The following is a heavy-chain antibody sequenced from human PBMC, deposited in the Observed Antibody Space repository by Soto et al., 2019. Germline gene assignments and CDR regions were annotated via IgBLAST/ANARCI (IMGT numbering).Heavy chain of an antibody. V-gene: IGHV3-64D*06. CDR2: VSSNGGSP. Sequence: HPGGSLRLSCSASGFTFSSYAMHWVRQVAGRGLEYVSGVSSNGGSPYYADSAKDRFTIYRDNSQNTVYLQMNSLTAEDTAVYYCVKDRRSTRRTLAVWGPGTTVTVSS. D-gene: IGHD2-2*01. CDR3: VKDRRSTRRTLAV. J-gene: IGHJ6*02. CDR1: GFTFSSYA.